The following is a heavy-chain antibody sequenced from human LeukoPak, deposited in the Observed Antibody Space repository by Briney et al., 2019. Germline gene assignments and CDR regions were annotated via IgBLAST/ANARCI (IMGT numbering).Heavy chain of an antibody. V-gene: IGHV4-34*01. Sequence: PSETLSLTCAVYGGSFSGYYWSWIRQPPGKGLEWIGEINHSGSTNYNPSLKSRVTISVDTSKNQFSLKLSSVTAADTAVYYCAREGAIVQEYNWNDWFDYWGQGTLVTVSS. CDR3: AREGAIVQEYNWNDWFDY. CDR2: INHSGST. J-gene: IGHJ4*02. D-gene: IGHD1-1*01. CDR1: GGSFSGYY.